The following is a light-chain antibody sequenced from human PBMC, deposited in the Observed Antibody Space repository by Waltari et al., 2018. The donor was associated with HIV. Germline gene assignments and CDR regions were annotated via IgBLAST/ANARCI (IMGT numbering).Light chain of an antibody. CDR2: DNN. CDR1: SSNIGNNY. J-gene: IGLJ3*02. V-gene: IGLV1-51*01. CDR3: GTWDNTLIAFWM. Sequence: QSVLTQPPSVSAAPGQSVTISCFGGSSNIGNNYVSWYQQPPGKPPKLLIYDNNKPPSGMPDRVSASKSGTSATLGITGVQTADEADYYCGTWDNTLIAFWMFGGGTKLTVL.